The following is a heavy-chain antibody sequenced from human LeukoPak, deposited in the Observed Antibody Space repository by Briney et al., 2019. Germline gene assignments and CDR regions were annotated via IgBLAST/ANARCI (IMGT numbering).Heavy chain of an antibody. J-gene: IGHJ3*02. V-gene: IGHV1-69*05. CDR2: IIPMFGAA. CDR1: GDTFSNYA. D-gene: IGHD5-24*01. CDR3: ARVRDGYNDAYDM. Sequence: ASVKVSCKASGDTFSNYAISWLRQAPGQGLEWMGGIIPMFGAAHYAQKFQGRVTMARDTSTSTVYMELSSLRSDDTGVYYCARVRDGYNDAYDMWGQGTVVTVPS.